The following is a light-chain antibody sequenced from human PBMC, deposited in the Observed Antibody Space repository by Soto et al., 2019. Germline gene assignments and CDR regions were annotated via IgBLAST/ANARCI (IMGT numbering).Light chain of an antibody. Sequence: EIVLTQSPGTLSLSPGERATLSCRASQSVSNSYLAWYQQKPGQAPRLLIYGASSRATGIPDRFSGSGSGTDFTLTTSRLDPEHFAVYYCQQYGSSPRTFGQGTKVEIK. CDR1: QSVSNSY. CDR3: QQYGSSPRT. V-gene: IGKV3-20*01. J-gene: IGKJ1*01. CDR2: GAS.